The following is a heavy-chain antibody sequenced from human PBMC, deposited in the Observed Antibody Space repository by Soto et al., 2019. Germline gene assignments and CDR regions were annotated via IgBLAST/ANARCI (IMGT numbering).Heavy chain of an antibody. CDR3: ASDSPGGGYYYGMDV. D-gene: IGHD3-16*01. Sequence: QGQLEQSGAEVRKPGSSVKVSCKASGGSFSSYAISWVRQAPGQGLEWMGGIVPVLGTSHSAQKLQGRVTFSTDDSTTTAYMELSSLRSEDTAVYYCASDSPGGGYYYGMDVWGQGTTVTVSS. CDR1: GGSFSSYA. J-gene: IGHJ6*02. V-gene: IGHV1-69*01. CDR2: IVPVLGTS.